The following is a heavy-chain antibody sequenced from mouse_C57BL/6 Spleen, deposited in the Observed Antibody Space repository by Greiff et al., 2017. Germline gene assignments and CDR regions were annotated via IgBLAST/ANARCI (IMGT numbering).Heavy chain of an antibody. CDR1: GYTFTSYW. CDR2: IHPSDSDT. Sequence: QVQLQQPGAELVKPGASVKVSCKASGYTFTSYWMHWVKQRPGQGLEWIGRIHPSDSDTNYNQKFKGKATLTVDKSSSTAYMQVSSLTSEDSAFYYCAMTGTEWYYFDYWGQGTTLTVSS. D-gene: IGHD4-1*01. V-gene: IGHV1-74*01. J-gene: IGHJ2*01. CDR3: AMTGTEWYYFDY.